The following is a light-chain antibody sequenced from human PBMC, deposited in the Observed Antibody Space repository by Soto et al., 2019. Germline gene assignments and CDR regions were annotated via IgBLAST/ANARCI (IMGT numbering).Light chain of an antibody. Sequence: DIQVTQSPASLSPSLLDRVTITCRASQSIGKHLNWYQQKPGKAPKFLIYAASNLQSGVPSRFSGSGSGTDFTLTVNSLQPEDFATYYCQQGYTSAITFGQGTRLEIK. J-gene: IGKJ5*01. CDR2: AAS. CDR3: QQGYTSAIT. CDR1: QSIGKH. V-gene: IGKV1-39*01.